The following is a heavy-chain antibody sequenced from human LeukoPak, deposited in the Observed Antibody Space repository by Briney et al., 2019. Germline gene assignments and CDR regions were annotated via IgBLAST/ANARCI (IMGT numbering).Heavy chain of an antibody. J-gene: IGHJ6*02. V-gene: IGHV1-46*01. CDR3: ARATPIRYYYYYGMDV. Sequence: GASVKVSCKASGYTFTSYYMHWVRQAPGQGLEWMGIINPSGGSTSYAQKFQGRVTMTRDTSTSTVYMELSSLRSEDTAVYYCARATPIRYYYYYGMDVWGQGTTVTVSS. CDR2: INPSGGST. CDR1: GYTFTSYY. D-gene: IGHD2-15*01.